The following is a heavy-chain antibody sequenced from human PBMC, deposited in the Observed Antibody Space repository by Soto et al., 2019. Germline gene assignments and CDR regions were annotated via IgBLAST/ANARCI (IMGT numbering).Heavy chain of an antibody. CDR3: AKEGTPPAPD. Sequence: GESLKISCAASGFTFSNYAMSWVRQAPGKGLEWVSGISGSGGSTYYADSVKGRFTISRDSSKNTLYLQMNSLRAEDTAVYYCAKEGTPPAPDWDQGTLVTVSS. V-gene: IGHV3-23*01. J-gene: IGHJ4*02. CDR1: GFTFSNYA. D-gene: IGHD1-1*01. CDR2: ISGSGGST.